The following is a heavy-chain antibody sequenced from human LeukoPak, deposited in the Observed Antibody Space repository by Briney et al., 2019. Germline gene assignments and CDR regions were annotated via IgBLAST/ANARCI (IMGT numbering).Heavy chain of an antibody. CDR1: GGSISSYY. V-gene: IGHV4-4*07. J-gene: IGHJ6*02. CDR3: ASNSDYDPENYYYYYGMDV. CDR2: IYTSGST. Sequence: PSETLSLTCTVSGGSISSYYWSWIRQPAGKGLEWIGCIYTSGSTNYNPSLKSRVTMSVDTSKNQFSLKLSSVTAADTAVYYCASNSDYDPENYYYYYGMDVWGQGTTVTVSS. D-gene: IGHD3-16*01.